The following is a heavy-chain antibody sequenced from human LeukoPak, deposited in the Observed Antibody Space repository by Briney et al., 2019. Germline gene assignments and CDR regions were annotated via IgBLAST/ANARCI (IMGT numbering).Heavy chain of an antibody. Sequence: SETLSLTCTVSGASVSSGSYYWTWIRQPPGKGLEWIGYIFYSGSTNYNPSLESRVTISFDTSKNQFSLKLTSVTAADTAVYYCARDPGVTAGTYYFDSWGQGSLVPVSS. CDR1: GASVSSGSYY. CDR2: IFYSGST. D-gene: IGHD1-1*01. J-gene: IGHJ4*02. CDR3: ARDPGVTAGTYYFDS. V-gene: IGHV4-61*01.